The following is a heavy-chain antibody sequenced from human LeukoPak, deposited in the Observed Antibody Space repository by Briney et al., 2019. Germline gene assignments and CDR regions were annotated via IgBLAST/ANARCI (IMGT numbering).Heavy chain of an antibody. V-gene: IGHV3-74*01. CDR1: GFTFSSYW. CDR3: ARAIDTSSSGIDY. D-gene: IGHD6-6*01. Sequence: PGGSLRLSCVASGFTFSSYWVHWVRQAPGKGLVWVSRINTDGSSTSYADSVKGRFTISRDNAKNTLYLQMNSLRAEDTAVYYCARAIDTSSSGIDYWGQGTLVTVSS. CDR2: INTDGSST. J-gene: IGHJ4*02.